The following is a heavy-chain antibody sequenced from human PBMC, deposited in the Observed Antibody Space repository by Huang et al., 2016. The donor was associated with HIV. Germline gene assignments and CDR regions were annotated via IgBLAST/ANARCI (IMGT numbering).Heavy chain of an antibody. J-gene: IGHJ4*02. CDR3: ARGRGSSWSLFDT. CDR1: GESLSDFF. V-gene: IGHV4-34*02. Sequence: QVQLEQWGARLLKPSETLSLTCAVYGESLSDFFWSWIRQPPGTGLEWIGEINQSGRTNYNPSLKSRVTIAVDTSKKQFSLKLKSVTAADTSMYYCARGRGSSWSLFDTWGQGSLVTVCS. CDR2: INQSGRT. D-gene: IGHD6-13*01.